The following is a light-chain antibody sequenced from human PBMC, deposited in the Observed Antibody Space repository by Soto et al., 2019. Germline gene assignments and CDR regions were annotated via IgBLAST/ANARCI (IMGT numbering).Light chain of an antibody. CDR3: QQYSNCPGT. CDR1: ESISNN. V-gene: IGKV3-15*01. J-gene: IGKJ1*01. CDR2: GAA. Sequence: EIVMTQSPATLSVSPGERATLSCRAGESISNNLAWYQQKPGQAPRLLIYGAATRAAGIPARFSGRGSGTEFTLTISSLQSEDFGVYYCQQYSNCPGTFGQGTKVEIK.